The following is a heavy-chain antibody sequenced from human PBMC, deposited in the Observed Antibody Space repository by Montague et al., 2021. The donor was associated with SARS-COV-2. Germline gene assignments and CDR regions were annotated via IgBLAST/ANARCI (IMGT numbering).Heavy chain of an antibody. CDR3: ARVDSSGPGEY. CDR1: GGSLNNYF. V-gene: IGHV4-59*08. Sequence: SETLSLTCTVSGGSLNNYFWSWIRQPPGKGLEWVGYISDSGSTKYNPPLQSRVTISVDTARNQFSLKLLSVTAADTAFYYCARVDSSGPGEYWGQGILVSVSS. J-gene: IGHJ4*02. CDR2: ISDSGST. D-gene: IGHD3-22*01.